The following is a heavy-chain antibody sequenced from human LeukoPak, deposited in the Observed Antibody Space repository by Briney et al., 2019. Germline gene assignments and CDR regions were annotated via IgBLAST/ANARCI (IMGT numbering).Heavy chain of an antibody. D-gene: IGHD4-11*01. CDR2: INHSGST. CDR3: ARAPLGKWPLHLYYFDY. CDR1: GGSFSGYY. J-gene: IGHJ4*02. Sequence: PSETLSLTCAVYGGSFSGYYWSWIRQPPGKGLEWIGEINHSGSTNYNPSLKSRVTISVDTSKNQFSLKLSSVTAADTAVYYCARAPLGKWPLHLYYFDYWGQGTLVTVSS. V-gene: IGHV4-34*01.